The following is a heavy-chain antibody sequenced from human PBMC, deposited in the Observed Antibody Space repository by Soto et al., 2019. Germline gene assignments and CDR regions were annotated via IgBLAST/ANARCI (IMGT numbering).Heavy chain of an antibody. CDR2: IYYSGAT. Sequence: SETLSLTCAVSGDSITGDNWWSWVRQPPGKGLEGIGEIYYSGATNYNPSLKSRVTISVDKSKNQFSLKLSSVTAADTAVYYCARRAAAAAYYFDYWGQGTLVTVSS. D-gene: IGHD6-13*01. CDR1: GDSITGDNW. V-gene: IGHV4-4*02. J-gene: IGHJ4*02. CDR3: ARRAAAAAYYFDY.